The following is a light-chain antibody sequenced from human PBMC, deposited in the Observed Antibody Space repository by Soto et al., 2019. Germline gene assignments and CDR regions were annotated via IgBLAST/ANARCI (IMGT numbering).Light chain of an antibody. CDR3: KHYSNSART. J-gene: IGKJ1*01. CDR2: GAS. CDR1: QSVSSTD. Sequence: RATLSCRASQSVSSTDLAWYQQKPGQAPRLLIYGASSRATGIPDRFSGSGSGTDFTLTISRLEPDDVAAYHWKHYSNSARTFGQGTKVDI. V-gene: IGKV3-20*01.